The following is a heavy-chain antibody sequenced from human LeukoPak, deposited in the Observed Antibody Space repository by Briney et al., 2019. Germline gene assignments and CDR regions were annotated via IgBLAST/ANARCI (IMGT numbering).Heavy chain of an antibody. D-gene: IGHD3-10*01. CDR1: EFTFNRYW. V-gene: IGHV3-7*04. CDR3: TREALFGSGRTHLDF. CDR2: IKHDGSEP. Sequence: PGRPPRLSCAASEFTFNRYWMSGVRQAPGKGLEWVANIKHDGSEPHYVDSVKGRFTISRDNAKNSLSLQMNSLNVDDTGVYLCTREALFGSGRTHLDFWSQGTLVSVSS. J-gene: IGHJ4*02.